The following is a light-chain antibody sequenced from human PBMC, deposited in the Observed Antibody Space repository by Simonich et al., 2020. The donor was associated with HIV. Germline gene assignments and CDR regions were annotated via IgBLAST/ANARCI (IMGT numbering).Light chain of an antibody. CDR1: QSVSSNF. CDR2: GAS. V-gene: IGKV3-20*01. J-gene: IGKJ2*01. Sequence: EIVLTQSPGTLSLSPGERATLSCRASQSVSSNFLAWYQQNPGLAPRLLIYGASSRATGIPDRFSGSGSGTDVTLTISRLEPEDFAVYYCQQYGSSPFTFGQGTNLEIK. CDR3: QQYGSSPFT.